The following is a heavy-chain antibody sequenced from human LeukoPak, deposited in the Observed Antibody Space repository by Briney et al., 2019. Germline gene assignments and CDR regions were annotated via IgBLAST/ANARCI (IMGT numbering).Heavy chain of an antibody. D-gene: IGHD3-10*01. Sequence: GGSLRLSCAASGFTFSTFNVNWVRQAPGKGLEWVSYISTTSSTISYADSVKGRFTISRDNAKNSLYLQMNSLRAEDTAMYYCATSVIRGQGTLVTVSS. CDR2: ISTTSSTI. J-gene: IGHJ4*02. V-gene: IGHV3-48*01. CDR3: ATSVI. CDR1: GFTFSTFN.